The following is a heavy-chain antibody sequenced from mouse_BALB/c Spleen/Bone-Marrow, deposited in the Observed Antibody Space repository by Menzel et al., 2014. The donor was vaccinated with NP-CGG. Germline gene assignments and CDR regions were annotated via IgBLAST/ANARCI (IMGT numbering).Heavy chain of an antibody. J-gene: IGHJ4*01. Sequence: LVKPGASVKLSCKASGYTFTNFWINWIKQRPGQGLEWIGRIAPGSGTTYYNEMFKGKATLTVDTSASTACIQLSSLSSEDSAVYFCARYDYAMDYWGQGTSVTVAS. D-gene: IGHD2-3*01. CDR2: IAPGSGTT. CDR3: ARYDYAMDY. V-gene: IGHV1S41*01. CDR1: GYTFTNFW.